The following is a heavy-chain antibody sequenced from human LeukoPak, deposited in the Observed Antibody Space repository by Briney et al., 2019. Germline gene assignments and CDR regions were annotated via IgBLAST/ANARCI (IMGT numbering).Heavy chain of an antibody. CDR3: ARLTVPLRFDP. CDR2: IYTSGST. D-gene: IGHD2-2*01. Sequence: SETLSLTCTVSGGSISSGSYYWSWIRQPAGKGLEWIGRIYTSGSTNYNPSLKSRVTISVDTSKNQLSLKLNSVSAADTAVYYCARLTVPLRFDPWGQGTLVTVSS. V-gene: IGHV4-61*02. CDR1: GGSISSGSYY. J-gene: IGHJ5*02.